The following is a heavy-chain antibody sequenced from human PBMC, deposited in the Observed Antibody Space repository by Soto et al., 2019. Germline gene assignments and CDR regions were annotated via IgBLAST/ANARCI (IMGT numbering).Heavy chain of an antibody. J-gene: IGHJ4*02. V-gene: IGHV2-5*01. CDR2: IYWNDDK. CDR1: GFSLSTGGVG. D-gene: IGHD3-16*01. CDR3: AHANAFGGVPPFGY. Sequence: SGPTLVNPTQTLTLTCTFSGFSLSTGGVGVGWIRQPPGKALEWLALIYWNDDKRYSPSLKSRLNITKDTSKNQVVLTMTSMDPVDTVSYYCAHANAFGGVPPFGYWGQRTLVTVSS.